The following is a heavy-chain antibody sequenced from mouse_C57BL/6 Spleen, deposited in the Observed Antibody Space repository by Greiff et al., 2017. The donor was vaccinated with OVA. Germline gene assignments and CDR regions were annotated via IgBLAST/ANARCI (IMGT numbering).Heavy chain of an antibody. V-gene: IGHV1-74*01. CDR2: IHPSDSDT. Sequence: QVQLQQPGAELVKPGASVKVSCKASGYTFTSYWMHWVKQRPGQGLEWIGRIHPSDSDTNYNQKFKGKATLTVDKSSSTAYMQLSSLTSEDSAVYYCASFTTVRAWFAYWGQGTLVTVSA. CDR3: ASFTTVRAWFAY. CDR1: GYTFTSYW. D-gene: IGHD1-1*01. J-gene: IGHJ3*01.